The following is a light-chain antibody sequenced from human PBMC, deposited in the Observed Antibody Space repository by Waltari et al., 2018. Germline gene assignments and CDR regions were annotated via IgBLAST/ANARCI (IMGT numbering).Light chain of an antibody. Sequence: IVLTQSPGTLSLSPGERATLYCRASQSVSNSYLAWYQQKPGQAPRLLLYGASSRATGIPNRFTGSGSGTDSTLTITKLQPEDFAVYYCQHYGSPVPTFGPGTKVDIK. J-gene: IGKJ3*01. CDR2: GAS. CDR1: QSVSNSY. CDR3: QHYGSPVPT. V-gene: IGKV3-20*01.